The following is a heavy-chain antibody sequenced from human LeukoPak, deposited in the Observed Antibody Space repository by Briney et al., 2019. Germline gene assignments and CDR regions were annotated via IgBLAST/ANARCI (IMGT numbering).Heavy chain of an antibody. CDR3: ARGIGYCSSTSCYAGR. CDR2: INHSGST. V-gene: IGHV4-34*01. Sequence: SETLSLTCAVYGGSFSGYYWSWIRQPPGKGLEWIGEINHSGSTNYNPSLKSRVTISVDTSKNQFSLKLSSVTAADTAVYYCARGIGYCSSTSCYAGRWGQGTMVTVSS. CDR1: GGSFSGYY. D-gene: IGHD2-2*01. J-gene: IGHJ3*01.